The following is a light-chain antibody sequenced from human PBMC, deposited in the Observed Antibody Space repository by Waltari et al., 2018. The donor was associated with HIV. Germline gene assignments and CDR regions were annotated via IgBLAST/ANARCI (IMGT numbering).Light chain of an antibody. J-gene: IGLJ3*02. CDR1: SSDLDNFNS. Sequence: QSALTQPASVSGSPGQSITLSCTATSSDLDNFNSVSWYQHHPGKAPKVIIYEVSTRPSGVSYRFSGSKSGHTASLTISGLQAEDEADYFCMSYISSATPEFGGGTKLTVL. CDR2: EVS. CDR3: MSYISSATPE. V-gene: IGLV2-14*01.